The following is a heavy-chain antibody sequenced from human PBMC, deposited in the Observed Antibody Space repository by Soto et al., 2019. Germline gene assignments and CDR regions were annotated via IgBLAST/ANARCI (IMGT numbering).Heavy chain of an antibody. CDR3: ARASGGLYYMDV. J-gene: IGHJ6*03. CDR1: GFTFSYYD. V-gene: IGHV3-13*01. CDR2: IGAAGDT. D-gene: IGHD3-10*01. Sequence: GGSLRLSCAASGFTFSYYDMQWVRQATGKGLEWVSAIGAAGDTYYPDSVKGRFTISRENAKNSLYLQMNSLRAGDTAVYYCARASGGLYYMDVWGEGTTVTVSS.